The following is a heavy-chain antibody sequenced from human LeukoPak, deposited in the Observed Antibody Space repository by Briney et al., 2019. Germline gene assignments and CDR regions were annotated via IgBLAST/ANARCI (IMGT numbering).Heavy chain of an antibody. CDR3: ARDREVLLCSSSTCYGSGMDV. V-gene: IGHV1-18*01. CDR1: GYTFTSYG. CDR2: ISTYNGNP. Sequence: ASVKVCCKASGYTFTSYGISWARQAPGQGLEWMGWISTYNGNPKYAQNLQGRVTMTTDTSTSTAYMELRSLRSDDTAVYYCARDREVLLCSSSTCYGSGMDVWGKGTTVIVSS. D-gene: IGHD2-2*01. J-gene: IGHJ6*04.